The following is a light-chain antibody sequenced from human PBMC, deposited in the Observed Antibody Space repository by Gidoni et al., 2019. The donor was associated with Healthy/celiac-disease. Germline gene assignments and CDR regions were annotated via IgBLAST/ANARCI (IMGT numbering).Light chain of an antibody. CDR3: QQYNNWPRX. V-gene: IGKV3-15*01. CDR2: GAS. CDR1: QSVSSN. J-gene: IGKJ3*01. Sequence: EIVMTRSPATLSVSPGERATLSCRASQSVSSNLAWYQQKPGQAPRLLIYGASTRATGIPARFSGSGSGTEFTLTISSLQSEDFAVYYCQQYNNWPRXXXTGTKVDIK.